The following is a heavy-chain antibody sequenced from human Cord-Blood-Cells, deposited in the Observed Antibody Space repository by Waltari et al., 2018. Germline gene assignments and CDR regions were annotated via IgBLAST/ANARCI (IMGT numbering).Heavy chain of an antibody. CDR2: INHSGST. CDR1: GGSFRGYY. J-gene: IGHJ5*02. D-gene: IGHD3-22*01. V-gene: IGHV4-34*01. CDR3: ARHSRSDSSGYNWFDP. Sequence: QVQLQQWGAGLLKPPETLSLTCAVSGGSFRGYYWSWIRQPPGTGPEWIGEINHSGSTNYNPSLKSRVTISVDTSKNQFSLKLSSVTAADTAVYYCARHSRSDSSGYNWFDPWGQGTLVTVSS.